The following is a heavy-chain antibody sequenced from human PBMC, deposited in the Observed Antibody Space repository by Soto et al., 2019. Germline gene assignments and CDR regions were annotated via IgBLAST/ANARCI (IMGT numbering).Heavy chain of an antibody. D-gene: IGHD2-15*01. Sequence: QVQLVESGGGVVQPGRSLRLSCTGSGFTFSSYGMHWVHQAPGKGLEWVAVISYDGTNKYYADSAKGRFTISRDNSKNTLYLQMNSLRAEDTAVYSCAILGYCSGGGCYSGFDYWGQGTLVTVSS. CDR1: GFTFSSYG. V-gene: IGHV3-30*03. CDR3: AILGYCSGGGCYSGFDY. CDR2: ISYDGTNK. J-gene: IGHJ4*02.